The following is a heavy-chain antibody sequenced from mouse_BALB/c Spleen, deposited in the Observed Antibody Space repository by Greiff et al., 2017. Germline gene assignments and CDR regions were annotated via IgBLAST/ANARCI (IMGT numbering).Heavy chain of an antibody. CDR3: ARGGYDDGDY. Sequence: EVQLQQTGPELVKPGASVKISCKASGYSFTDYIMLWVKQSHGKSLEWIGNINPYYGSTSYNLKFKGKATLTVDKSSSTAYMQLNSLTSEDSAVYYCARGGYDDGDYWGQGTSVTVSS. J-gene: IGHJ4*01. CDR2: INPYYGST. V-gene: IGHV1-39*01. CDR1: GYSFTDYI. D-gene: IGHD2-14*01.